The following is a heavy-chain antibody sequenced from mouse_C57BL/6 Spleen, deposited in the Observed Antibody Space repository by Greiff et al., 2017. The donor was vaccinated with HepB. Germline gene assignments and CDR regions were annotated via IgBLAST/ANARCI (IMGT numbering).Heavy chain of an antibody. CDR1: GYAFSSYW. CDR2: IYPGDGDT. D-gene: IGHD2-1*01. Sequence: QVQLKESGAELVKPGASVKIYCKASGYAFSSYWMNWVKQRPGKGLEWIGQIYPGDGDTNYNGKFKGKATLTADKSSSTAYMQLSSLTSEDSAVYVCAKGGGYGNPRAMDYWGQGTSVTVSS. V-gene: IGHV1-80*01. CDR3: AKGGGYGNPRAMDY. J-gene: IGHJ4*01.